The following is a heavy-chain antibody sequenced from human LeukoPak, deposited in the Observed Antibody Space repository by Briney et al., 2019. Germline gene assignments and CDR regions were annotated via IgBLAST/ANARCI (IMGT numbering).Heavy chain of an antibody. CDR3: ARGVDYYDSSGYYSYFDY. CDR2: IYYSGNT. Sequence: SETLSLTRTVSSDSISNFYWSWIRQPPGKGLEWIGYIYYSGNTNYNPSLKSRVTISLDTSKNQFSLKLSSVTAADTAVYYCARGVDYYDSSGYYSYFDYWGQGTLVTVSS. D-gene: IGHD3-22*01. V-gene: IGHV4-59*01. J-gene: IGHJ4*02. CDR1: SDSISNFY.